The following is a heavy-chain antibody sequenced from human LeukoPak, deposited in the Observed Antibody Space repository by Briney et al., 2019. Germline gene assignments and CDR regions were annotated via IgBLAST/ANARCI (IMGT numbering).Heavy chain of an antibody. J-gene: IGHJ6*02. D-gene: IGHD1-7*01. V-gene: IGHV4-59*01. CDR1: GGSISSYY. Sequence: NASETLSLTCTVSGGSISSYYWSWIRQPPGKGLEWIGYINYSGSTNYNPSLKSRVTISVDTSKNQFSLKLSSVTAADTAVYYCARVPGTGTFLYYGMDVWGQGTTVTVSS. CDR2: INYSGST. CDR3: ARVPGTGTFLYYGMDV.